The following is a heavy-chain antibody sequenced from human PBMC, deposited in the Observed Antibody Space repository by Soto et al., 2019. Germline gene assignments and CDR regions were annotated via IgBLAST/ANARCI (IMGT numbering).Heavy chain of an antibody. Sequence: QVQLVQSGAEVKKPGASVKVSCKASGYTFTSYDINWVRQATGQGLEWMGWMNPNSGNTGYAQKFQGRVTMTRNTSISTAYLELSSLRSEDTAVYYCARTRQIRGVIIHTLWYFDYWGQGTLVTVSS. CDR3: ARTRQIRGVIIHTLWYFDY. D-gene: IGHD3-10*01. CDR2: MNPNSGNT. V-gene: IGHV1-8*01. CDR1: GYTFTSYD. J-gene: IGHJ4*02.